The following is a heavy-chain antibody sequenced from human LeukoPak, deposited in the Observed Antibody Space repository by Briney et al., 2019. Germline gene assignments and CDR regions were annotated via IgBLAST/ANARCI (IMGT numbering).Heavy chain of an antibody. V-gene: IGHV1-3*01. CDR1: GYTFTSYS. J-gene: IGHJ4*02. CDR3: ERGSGWSGGDY. Sequence: ASVKVSCKASGYTFTSYSMHWARQAPGQRLEWMGWINAGNGNTKYSQKFQGRVTVTRDTSASTAYMELSSLRSEDTAVYYCERGSGWSGGDYWGQGTLVTVSS. D-gene: IGHD6-19*01. CDR2: INAGNGNT.